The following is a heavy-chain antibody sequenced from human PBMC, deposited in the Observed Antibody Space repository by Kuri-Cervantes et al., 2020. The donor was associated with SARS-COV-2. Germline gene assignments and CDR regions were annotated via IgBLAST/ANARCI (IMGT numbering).Heavy chain of an antibody. CDR1: GYSISSGYY. CDR2: INHSGST. Sequence: GSLRLSCAVSGYSISSGYYWSWIRQPPGKGLEWVGEINHSGSTNYNPSLKSRVTISVDTSKNQFSLELISVTAADTAVYYCAYPGGFLDVWGKGTTVTVSS. CDR3: AYPGGFLDV. J-gene: IGHJ6*04. D-gene: IGHD4-23*01. V-gene: IGHV4-34*01.